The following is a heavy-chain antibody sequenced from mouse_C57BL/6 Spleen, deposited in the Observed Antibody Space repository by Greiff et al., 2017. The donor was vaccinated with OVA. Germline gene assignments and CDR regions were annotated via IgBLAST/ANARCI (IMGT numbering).Heavy chain of an antibody. D-gene: IGHD1-1*01. V-gene: IGHV3-6*01. Sequence: ESGPGLVKPSQSLSLTCSVTGYSITSGYYWNWIRQFPGNKLEWMGYISYDGSNNYNPSLKNRISITRDTSKNQFFLKLNSVTTEDTATYYCARAIYYGDIWYFDVWGTGTTVTVSS. CDR1: GYSITSGYY. CDR3: ARAIYYGDIWYFDV. CDR2: ISYDGSN. J-gene: IGHJ1*03.